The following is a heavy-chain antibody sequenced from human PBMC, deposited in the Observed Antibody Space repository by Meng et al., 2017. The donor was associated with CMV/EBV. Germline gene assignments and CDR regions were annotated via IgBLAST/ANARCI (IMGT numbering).Heavy chain of an antibody. CDR1: AYTLTKLS. Sequence: ASVLVSCKVSAYTLTKLSMHWVRQAPGRGREWMGGFDPEDGETIYAQKFQGRVTMTEDTSTDTAYMELSSLRSEDTAVYYCATDKVGSIAALHYWGQGTLVTVSS. CDR3: ATDKVGSIAALHY. V-gene: IGHV1-24*01. CDR2: FDPEDGET. J-gene: IGHJ4*02. D-gene: IGHD6-6*01.